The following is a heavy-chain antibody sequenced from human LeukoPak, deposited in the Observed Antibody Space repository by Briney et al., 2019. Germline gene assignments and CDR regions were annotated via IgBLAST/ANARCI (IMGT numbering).Heavy chain of an antibody. CDR3: ARGERSRTYSIVTAYFDY. Sequence: SETLSLTCAVYGGSFSGYYWSWIRQPPGKGLEGIGEIKHSGSTNYNPSLKSRFIISVDTSKNQFSLKLTSVTDADTAVYYCARGERSRTYSIVTAYFDYWSQGTLVTVYS. D-gene: IGHD1-26*01. V-gene: IGHV4-34*01. CDR2: IKHSGST. J-gene: IGHJ4*02. CDR1: GGSFSGYY.